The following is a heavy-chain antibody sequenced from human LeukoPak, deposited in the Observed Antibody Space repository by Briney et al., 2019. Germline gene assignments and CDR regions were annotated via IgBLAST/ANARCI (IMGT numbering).Heavy chain of an antibody. CDR1: GFTVSSNF. D-gene: IGHD6-19*01. CDR2: LYSGGST. CDR3: ARGISTSGWLDY. Sequence: GGSLRLSCAASGFTVSSNFMSWVRQAPGKDLEWVSLLYSGGSTYYADSVKGRFTISRDNSKNTLYLQMNSLRAEDTAVYYCARGISTSGWLDYWGQGILVTVSS. J-gene: IGHJ4*02. V-gene: IGHV3-53*01.